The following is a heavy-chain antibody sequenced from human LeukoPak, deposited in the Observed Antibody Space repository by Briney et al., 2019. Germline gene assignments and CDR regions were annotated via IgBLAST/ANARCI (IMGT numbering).Heavy chain of an antibody. V-gene: IGHV4-59*11. CDR3: ARHVLGSSPRTPVDY. CDR1: DDSFSSHY. Sequence: SETLSLTCAVSDDSFSSHYWTWIRQPPGKGLEWIGYISYIGRTNYNPSLKSPVTISIDTSKNQFSLKLPSVPAADTAVYYCARHVLGSSPRTPVDYWGQGTLVTVSS. CDR2: ISYIGRT. J-gene: IGHJ4*02. D-gene: IGHD6-13*01.